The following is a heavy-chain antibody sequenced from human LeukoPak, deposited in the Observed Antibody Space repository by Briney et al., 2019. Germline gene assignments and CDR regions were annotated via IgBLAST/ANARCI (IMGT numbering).Heavy chain of an antibody. D-gene: IGHD6-13*01. CDR2: ISAYNGNT. CDR1: GYTFTSYG. V-gene: IGHV1-18*01. J-gene: IGHJ6*02. Sequence: GASVKVSCKASGYTFTSYGISWVRQASGQGLEWMGWISAYNGNTNYAQKLQGRVTMTTDTSTSTAYMELRSLRSDDTAVYYCARDPDYSSSWFPGGYYYYYGMDVWGQGTTVTVSS. CDR3: ARDPDYSSSWFPGGYYYYYGMDV.